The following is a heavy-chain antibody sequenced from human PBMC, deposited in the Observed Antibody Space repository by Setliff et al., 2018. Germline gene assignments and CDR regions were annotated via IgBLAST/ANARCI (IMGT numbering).Heavy chain of an antibody. Sequence: SETLSLTCAASGGTFSYYYWTWIRQPPGKGLEWVGEINHTGTTKYNPSLQSRVTISIDTSKDQFSLTVTSMTAADTAVYYCARGRNIAARLLDSWGQGTLVTVSS. D-gene: IGHD6-6*01. J-gene: IGHJ4*02. CDR1: GGTFSYYY. CDR3: ARGRNIAARLLDS. CDR2: INHTGTT. V-gene: IGHV4-34*01.